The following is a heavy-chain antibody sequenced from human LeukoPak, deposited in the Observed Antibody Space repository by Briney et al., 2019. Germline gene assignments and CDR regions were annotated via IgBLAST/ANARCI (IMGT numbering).Heavy chain of an antibody. J-gene: IGHJ4*02. CDR2: ISGSCSAT. D-gene: IGHD3-9*01. CDR3: AKSVGGYFDWLPFDY. V-gene: IGHV3-23*01. CDR1: GFTFSNYA. Sequence: GGSLRLSCTASGFTFSNYAMSWVRQAPGKGLGWVSAISGSCSATYYVDSVKARFTISRDNSKNTLYLQMNSPRAEDTAVYYCAKSVGGYFDWLPFDYWGQGTLVTVSS.